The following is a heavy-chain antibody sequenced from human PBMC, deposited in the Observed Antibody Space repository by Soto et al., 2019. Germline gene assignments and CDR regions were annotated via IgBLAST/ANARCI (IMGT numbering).Heavy chain of an antibody. J-gene: IGHJ6*02. CDR1: GGTFSSYA. V-gene: IGHV1-69*01. D-gene: IGHD6-13*01. CDR3: ARGNSSSWYLYYYYYGMDV. CDR2: IIPIFGTA. Sequence: QVQLVQSGAEVKKPGSSVKVSSKASGGTFSSYAISWVRQAPGQGLEWMGGIIPIFGTANYAQKFQGRVTFTADESTSTAYMELSSLRSEDTAVYYCARGNSSSWYLYYYYYGMDVWGQGTTVTVSS.